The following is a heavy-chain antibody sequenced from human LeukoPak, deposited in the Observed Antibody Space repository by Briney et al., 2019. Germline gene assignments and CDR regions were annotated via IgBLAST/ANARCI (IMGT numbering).Heavy chain of an antibody. CDR2: IYPGDSDT. CDR1: GYSFTSYW. J-gene: IGHJ3*02. Sequence: PGESLQISCQGSGYSFTSYWIGWVRQVPGKGLEWMGIIYPGDSDTRYSPSFQGQVTISADKSISTAYLQWSSLKASDTAMYYCARTLGGNSGNGAFDIWGQGTMVTVSS. CDR3: ARTLGGNSGNGAFDI. V-gene: IGHV5-51*01. D-gene: IGHD4-23*01.